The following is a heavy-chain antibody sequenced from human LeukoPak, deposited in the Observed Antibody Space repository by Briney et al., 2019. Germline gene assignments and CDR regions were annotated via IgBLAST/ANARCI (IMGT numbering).Heavy chain of an antibody. CDR2: IYYSGST. D-gene: IGHD2-8*01. J-gene: IGHJ4*02. CDR1: GGSISSGGYY. Sequence: SETLSLTCTVSGGSISSGGYYWRWIRQHPGRGLEWIGYIYYSGSTYYNPSLKSRVTISVDTSKNQFSLKLSSVTAADTAVYYCAGGYCTNGVCPISDYWGQGTLVTVSS. V-gene: IGHV4-31*03. CDR3: AGGYCTNGVCPISDY.